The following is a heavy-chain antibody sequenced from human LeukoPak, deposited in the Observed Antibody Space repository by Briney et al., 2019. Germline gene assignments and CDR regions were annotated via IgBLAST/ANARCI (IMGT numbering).Heavy chain of an antibody. D-gene: IGHD3-22*01. CDR1: GGSISSGAYY. CDR2: IYYSGST. CDR3: ARDRRYSFDSSGYQSPTGYYMDV. Sequence: SQTLSLTRTVSGGSISSGAYYWSWIRQHPGKGLEWIGYIYYSGSTYYNPSLKSRVTISVDTSKNQFSLKLSSVTAADTAVYYCARDRRYSFDSSGYQSPTGYYMDVWGKGTTVTVSS. V-gene: IGHV4-31*03. J-gene: IGHJ6*03.